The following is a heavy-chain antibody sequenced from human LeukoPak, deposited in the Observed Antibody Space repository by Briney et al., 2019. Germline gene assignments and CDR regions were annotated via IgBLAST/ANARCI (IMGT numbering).Heavy chain of an antibody. D-gene: IGHD2-15*01. Sequence: ASVRVSCKVSGYTLTELSMHWVRQAPGKGLEWMGGFDPEDGETIYAQKFQGRVTMTEDTSTDTAYMELSSLRSEDTAVYYCATVVIGGSFFFDPWGQGTLVTVSS. V-gene: IGHV1-24*01. J-gene: IGHJ5*02. CDR2: FDPEDGET. CDR3: ATVVIGGSFFFDP. CDR1: GYTLTELS.